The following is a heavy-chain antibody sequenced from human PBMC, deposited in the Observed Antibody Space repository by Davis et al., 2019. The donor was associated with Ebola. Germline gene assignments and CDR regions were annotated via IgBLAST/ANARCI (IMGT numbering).Heavy chain of an antibody. J-gene: IGHJ4*02. CDR1: GFTFSSYA. CDR3: ARGPGGVNDY. D-gene: IGHD3-16*01. Sequence: GESLKISCAASGFTFSSYAMHWVRQAPGKGLEWVAVISYDGSNKYYADSVKGRFTISRDNSKNTLYLQMNSLRAEDTAVYYCARGPGGVNDYWGQGTLVTVSS. CDR2: ISYDGSNK. V-gene: IGHV3-30-3*01.